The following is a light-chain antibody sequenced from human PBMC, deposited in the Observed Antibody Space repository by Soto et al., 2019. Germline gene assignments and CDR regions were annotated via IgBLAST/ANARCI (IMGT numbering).Light chain of an antibody. V-gene: IGKV4-1*01. J-gene: IGKJ4*01. CDR2: WAG. Sequence: DIVMTQSPDSLAVSLGERATINCKSSQSVLYSTNNKNYLAWYQQKPGQPPKLLICWAGTRESGVPDRFSGSGSGTDFTLTISSLQAEDVAVYYCQQYYITPLTFGGGTKVEIK. CDR3: QQYYITPLT. CDR1: QSVLYSTNNKNY.